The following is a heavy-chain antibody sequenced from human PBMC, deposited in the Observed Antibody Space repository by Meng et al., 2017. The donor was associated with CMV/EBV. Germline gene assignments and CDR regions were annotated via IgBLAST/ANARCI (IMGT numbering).Heavy chain of an antibody. CDR3: SRVVRRDSTEDY. CDR2: FIPILGIA. D-gene: IGHD5-24*01. J-gene: IGHJ4*02. V-gene: IGHV1-69*10. Sequence: SVTVSCKASGGTFSSYAISWVRQAPGQGLEWMGGFIPILGIANYAQKFQGRVTITADKSTSTAYMELSSLRSEATAVYYCSRVVRRDSTEDYWGQGTLVTVSS. CDR1: GGTFSSYA.